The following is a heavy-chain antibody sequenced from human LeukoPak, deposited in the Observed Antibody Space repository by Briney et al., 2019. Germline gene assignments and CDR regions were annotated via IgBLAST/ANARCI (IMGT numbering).Heavy chain of an antibody. CDR3: ARALSYYGSGSYPIDY. CDR1: GYSISSGYY. D-gene: IGHD3-10*01. Sequence: SETLSLTCTVSGYSISSGYYWGWIRQPPEKGLEWIGSVYHGESAHYNPSLKSRVTISVDTSKNQFSLKLSSVTAADTAVYYCARALSYYGSGSYPIDYWGQGTLVTVSS. CDR2: VYHGESA. J-gene: IGHJ4*02. V-gene: IGHV4-38-2*02.